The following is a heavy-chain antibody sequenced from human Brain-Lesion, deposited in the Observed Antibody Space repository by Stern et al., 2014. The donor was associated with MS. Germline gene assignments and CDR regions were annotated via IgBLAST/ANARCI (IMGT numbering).Heavy chain of an antibody. V-gene: IGHV4-39*01. CDR1: GGSITSSSYY. CDR2: FNYTGST. D-gene: IGHD1-26*01. Sequence: QVQLVQSGPGLVKPSATLSLTCTVSGGSITSSSYYWGWIRQPPGRGLEYIGTFNYTGSTFYDPPLKSRVTIPLDTSKNQVALRLPSVTAADTAVYYCVRPDIMGTIWNWGQGTLVTVSS. J-gene: IGHJ4*02. CDR3: VRPDIMGTIWN.